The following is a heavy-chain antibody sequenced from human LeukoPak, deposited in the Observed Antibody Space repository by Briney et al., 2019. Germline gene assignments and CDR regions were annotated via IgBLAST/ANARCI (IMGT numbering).Heavy chain of an antibody. CDR2: INQDGSER. CDR1: GFTFSGYW. Sequence: GGSLRLSCGASGFTFSGYWMSWARQAPGKGLEWVANINQDGSERFYVDSVKGRFTISRDNAKNSLYLQMNSLRAEDTAVYYCARAGFRYSSSSDVWGQGTTVTVSS. D-gene: IGHD6-13*01. CDR3: ARAGFRYSSSSDV. V-gene: IGHV3-7*01. J-gene: IGHJ6*02.